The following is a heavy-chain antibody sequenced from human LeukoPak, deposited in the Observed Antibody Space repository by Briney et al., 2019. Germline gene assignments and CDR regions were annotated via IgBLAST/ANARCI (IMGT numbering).Heavy chain of an antibody. J-gene: IGHJ4*02. CDR2: ISPDGTTT. Sequence: GGSLRLSCAASGFTFSNSLMHWVRQAPGKGLVWVSGISPDGTTTNYADSMKGRFTISRDNAKDTLYLQMNSLRAEDTAVYYCMRSFDYWGQGTLVTVSS. CDR1: GFTFSNSL. CDR3: MRSFDY. V-gene: IGHV3-74*01.